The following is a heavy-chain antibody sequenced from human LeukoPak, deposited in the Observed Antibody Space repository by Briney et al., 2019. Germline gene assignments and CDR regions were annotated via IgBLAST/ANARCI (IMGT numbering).Heavy chain of an antibody. Sequence: GGSLRLSCAASGFTFSRYWMSWVRQAPGKGLEWVANIKEDGTVKYYVESVKGRFTISRDNAKNSLYLQMNSLRAEDTAVYYCARDPLGSGWYFDYWGQGTLVTVSS. CDR1: GFTFSRYW. J-gene: IGHJ4*02. D-gene: IGHD6-19*01. CDR3: ARDPLGSGWYFDY. CDR2: IKEDGTVK. V-gene: IGHV3-7*01.